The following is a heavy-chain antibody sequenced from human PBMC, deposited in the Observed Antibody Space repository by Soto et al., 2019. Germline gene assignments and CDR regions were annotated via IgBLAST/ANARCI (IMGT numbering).Heavy chain of an antibody. D-gene: IGHD7-27*01. J-gene: IGHJ4*02. V-gene: IGHV1-3*01. CDR2: IHAGTGNT. Sequence: QVQFVQSGAEVKKPGASVKVSCESSGYTFTSYAVHWVRQAPGQRLEWMGWIHAGTGNTKYSQKFQGRVTFTRDTSASTAYMEVSSLRSEDTAVYFCARETGDPAFDYWGQGALVTVST. CDR1: GYTFTSYA. CDR3: ARETGDPAFDY.